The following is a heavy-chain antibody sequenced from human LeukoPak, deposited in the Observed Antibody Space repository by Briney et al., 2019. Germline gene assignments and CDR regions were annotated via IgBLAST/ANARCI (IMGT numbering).Heavy chain of an antibody. CDR3: VRDQVTAEERAFDI. D-gene: IGHD2-21*02. CDR2: ISGSSYYI. J-gene: IGHJ3*02. CDR1: GFTFSTYS. Sequence: GGSLRLSCAASGFTFSTYSINWVRQAPGKGLEWVSSISGSSYYIHYADSVKGRFTISRDNAKNSLYLQMNSLRVEDMAVYYCVRDQVTAEERAFDIWGQGTMVTVSS. V-gene: IGHV3-21*01.